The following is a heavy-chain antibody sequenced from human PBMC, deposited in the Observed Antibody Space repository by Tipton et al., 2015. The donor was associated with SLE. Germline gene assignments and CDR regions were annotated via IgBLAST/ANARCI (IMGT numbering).Heavy chain of an antibody. CDR2: IYYSGTT. CDR1: GDSISYNY. D-gene: IGHD5-24*01. CDR3: ARRGYNYWYFDL. J-gene: IGHJ2*01. V-gene: IGHV4-59*08. Sequence: TLSLTCTVSGDSISYNYWSWFRQPPGKGLEWLGYIYYSGTTDYNPSLMGRLTISVDTSKNQFSLRLRSVTAADTAVYYCARRGYNYWYFDLWGRGALVTVSS.